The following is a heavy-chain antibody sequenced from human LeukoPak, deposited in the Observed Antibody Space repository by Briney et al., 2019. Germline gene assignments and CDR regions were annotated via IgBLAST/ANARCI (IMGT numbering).Heavy chain of an antibody. CDR2: IYHSGST. V-gene: IGHV4-38-2*02. CDR3: ARVRQDTAILDY. J-gene: IGHJ4*02. Sequence: SETLSLTCTVSGYSISSGYYWGWIRQPPGKGLEWIGSIYHSGSTYYNPSLKSRVTISVDTSKNQFSLKLSSVTAADTAVYYCARVRQDTAILDYWGQGTLVTVSS. CDR1: GYSISSGYY. D-gene: IGHD5-18*01.